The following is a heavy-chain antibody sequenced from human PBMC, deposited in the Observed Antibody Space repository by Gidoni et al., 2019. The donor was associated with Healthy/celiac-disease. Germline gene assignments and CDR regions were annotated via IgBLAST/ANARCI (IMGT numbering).Heavy chain of an antibody. D-gene: IGHD3-10*01. Sequence: QVQLVESGGGVVQPGRSLRLSCAASGFTFSSYGMHWVRQAPGKGLEWVAVISYDGSNKYYADSVKGRFTISRDNSKNTLYLQMNSLRAEDTAVYYCAKAFSYYYGSGSYSPYYYYGMDVWGQGTTVTVSS. CDR1: GFTFSSYG. V-gene: IGHV3-30*18. CDR2: ISYDGSNK. J-gene: IGHJ6*02. CDR3: AKAFSYYYGSGSYSPYYYYGMDV.